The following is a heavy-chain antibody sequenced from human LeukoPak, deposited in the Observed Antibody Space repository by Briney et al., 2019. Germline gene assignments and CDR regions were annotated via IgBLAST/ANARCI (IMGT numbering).Heavy chain of an antibody. V-gene: IGHV3-53*01. D-gene: IGHD4-17*01. J-gene: IGHJ4*02. CDR3: ARRAGEYSHPYDY. CDR1: GFTVSSNS. Sequence: GGSLRLSCTVSGFTVSSNSMSWVRQAPGKGLEWVSFYSGGNTHYSDSVKGRFTISRGNSKNTLYLQMNSLRADDTAVYYCARRAGEYSHPYDYWGQGTLVTVSS. CDR2: YSGGNT.